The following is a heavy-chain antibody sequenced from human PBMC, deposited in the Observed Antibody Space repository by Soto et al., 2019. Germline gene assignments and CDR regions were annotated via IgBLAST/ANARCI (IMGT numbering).Heavy chain of an antibody. CDR1: GDSIGGVGY. CDR3: ARSGVTGIVIPSHWFDP. D-gene: IGHD2-21*02. V-gene: IGHV4-31*03. Sequence: SETLSLTCTVSGDSIGGVGYWSWIRQFPGRGLEWIGCISSSGSTYYNPALSNRISLSLDTSQNQFSLKLLSVTAADTAIYYCARSGVTGIVIPSHWFDPWGQGTLVTVSS. CDR2: ISSSGST. J-gene: IGHJ5*02.